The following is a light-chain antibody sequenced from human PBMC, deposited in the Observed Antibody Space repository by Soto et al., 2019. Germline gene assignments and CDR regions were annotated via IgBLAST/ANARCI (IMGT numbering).Light chain of an antibody. CDR3: SSYTSSSTHVV. J-gene: IGLJ2*01. Sequence: QSALTQPASVSGSPGQSITISCTGTSSDVGGYNYVSWYQQHPGKAPKLMIYEVSNRPSGGSNRFSGSKSGNTASLTISGLQAEDEAEYYCSSYTSSSTHVVFGGGTKVTVL. CDR2: EVS. V-gene: IGLV2-14*01. CDR1: SSDVGGYNY.